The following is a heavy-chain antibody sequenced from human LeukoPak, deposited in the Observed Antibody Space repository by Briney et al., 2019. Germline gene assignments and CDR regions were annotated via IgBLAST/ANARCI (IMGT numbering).Heavy chain of an antibody. J-gene: IGHJ4*02. D-gene: IGHD6-13*01. CDR2: IIPILGIA. CDR1: GGTFSSYA. V-gene: IGHV1-69*04. CDR3: ARADRAAAGPLDY. Sequence: GASVKVSCKASGGTFSSYAISWVRQAPGQGLEWMGRIIPILGIANYAQKFQGRVTITADKSTSTAYMELSSLRSEDTAVYYCARADRAAAGPLDYWGQGTLVTVSS.